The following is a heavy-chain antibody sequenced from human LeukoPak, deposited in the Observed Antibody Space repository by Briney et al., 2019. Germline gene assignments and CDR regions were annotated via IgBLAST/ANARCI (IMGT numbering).Heavy chain of an antibody. CDR3: ARTGAYGDYVFWFDP. Sequence: PSETLSLTCTVSGGSISSYYWSWIRQPAGKGLEWIGRIYTSGSTNYNPSLKSRVTMSVDTSKNQFSLKLSSVTAADTAVYYCARTGAYGDYVFWFDPWGQGTLVTVSS. CDR1: GGSISSYY. V-gene: IGHV4-4*07. CDR2: IYTSGST. D-gene: IGHD4-17*01. J-gene: IGHJ5*02.